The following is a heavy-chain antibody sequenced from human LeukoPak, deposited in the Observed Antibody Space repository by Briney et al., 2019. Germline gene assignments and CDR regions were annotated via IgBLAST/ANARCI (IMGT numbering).Heavy chain of an antibody. V-gene: IGHV4-4*07. J-gene: IGHJ4*02. D-gene: IGHD6-13*01. CDR3: ARGVYIAAAQYGY. CDR1: GGSINSYY. Sequence: SETLSLTCTVSGGSINSYYWSWIRQPAGEGLEWIGRIYTSGSTNYNPSLKSRVTMSVDTSKNQFSLRLSSVTAADTAVYYCARGVYIAAAQYGYWGQGTLVTVSS. CDR2: IYTSGST.